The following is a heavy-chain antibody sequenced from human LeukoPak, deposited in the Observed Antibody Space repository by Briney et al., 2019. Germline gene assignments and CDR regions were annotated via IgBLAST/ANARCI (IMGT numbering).Heavy chain of an antibody. CDR1: GGSIRSYY. V-gene: IGHV4-59*08. J-gene: IGHJ4*02. CDR2: IYYSGST. CDR3: ARRHWGPIDY. D-gene: IGHD7-27*01. Sequence: SETLSLTCIVSGGSIRSYYWSWIRPPPGKGLEWIGYIYYSGSTNYNPSLNSRVAISVDTAKNQFSLKLSSVTAADTAVYYCARRHWGPIDYWGQGTLVTVSS.